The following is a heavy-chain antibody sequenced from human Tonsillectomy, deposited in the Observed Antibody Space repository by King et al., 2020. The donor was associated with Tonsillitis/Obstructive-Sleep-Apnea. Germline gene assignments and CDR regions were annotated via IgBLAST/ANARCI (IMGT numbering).Heavy chain of an antibody. D-gene: IGHD2-2*01. CDR3: AGIIGSCSSTSCYGGDFDY. CDR1: GGSISSSSYY. J-gene: IGHJ4*02. V-gene: IGHV4-39*01. CDR2: IYYNGST. Sequence: QLQESGPGLVKPSETLSLTCTVSGGSISSSSYYWGWIRQPPGKGLEWIGSIYYNGSTYYNPSLKSRVTISVDTSKNQFSLKLSSVTAADTAVYYCAGIIGSCSSTSCYGGDFDYWGQGTLVTVSS.